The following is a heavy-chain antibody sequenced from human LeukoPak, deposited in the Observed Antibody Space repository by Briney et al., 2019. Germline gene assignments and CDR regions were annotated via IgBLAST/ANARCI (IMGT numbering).Heavy chain of an antibody. J-gene: IGHJ4*02. CDR3: ARRLGCSSTSCYWYFDY. D-gene: IGHD2-2*01. V-gene: IGHV5-51*01. CDR1: GYSFPSYW. CDR2: IYPGNSDT. Sequence: KHGESLKISCKGSGYSFPSYWVGWVRQMPGKGLEWMGIIYPGNSDTRYSPSFQGQVTISADKSISTAYLQWSSLKASDTAMYYCARRLGCSSTSCYWYFDYWGQGTLVTVSS.